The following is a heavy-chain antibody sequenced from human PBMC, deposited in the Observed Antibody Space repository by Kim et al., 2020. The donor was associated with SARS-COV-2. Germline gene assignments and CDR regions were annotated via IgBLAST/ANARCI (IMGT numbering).Heavy chain of an antibody. J-gene: IGHJ6*02. CDR3: ARGLGSGYDFSGWYLGYYYYYGMDV. CDR2: IKQDGSEK. CDR1: GFTFSSYW. V-gene: IGHV3-7*03. D-gene: IGHD5-12*01. Sequence: GGSLRLSCAASGFTFSSYWMSWVRQAPGKGLEWVANIKQDGSEKYYVDSVKGRFTISRDNAKNSLYLQMNSLRAEDTAVYYCARGLGSGYDFSGWYLGYYYYYGMDVWGQGTTVTVSS.